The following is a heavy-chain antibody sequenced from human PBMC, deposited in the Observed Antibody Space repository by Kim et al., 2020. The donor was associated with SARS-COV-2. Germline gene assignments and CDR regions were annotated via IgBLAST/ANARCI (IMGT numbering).Heavy chain of an antibody. J-gene: IGHJ4*02. CDR3: ARGPRPDVVVTALYYFDY. Sequence: SETLSLTCAVYGGSFSGYYWSWIRQPPGKGLEWIGEINHSGSTNYNPSLKSRVTISVDTYKNQFSLKLSSVTAADTAVYYCARGPRPDVVVTALYYFDYWGQGTLVTVSS. D-gene: IGHD2-21*02. CDR1: GGSFSGYY. CDR2: INHSGST. V-gene: IGHV4-34*01.